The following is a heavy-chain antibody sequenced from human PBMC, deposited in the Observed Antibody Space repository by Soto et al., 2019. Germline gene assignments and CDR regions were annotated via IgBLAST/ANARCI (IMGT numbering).Heavy chain of an antibody. CDR2: INHSGST. D-gene: IGHD2-8*02. CDR1: GGSFSGYY. V-gene: IGHV4-34*01. CDR3: ARDKITGLLDY. J-gene: IGHJ4*02. Sequence: QVQLQPWGAGLLKPSETLSLTCAVYGGSFSGYYWTWIRQPPGTGLEWIGEINHSGSTNYNPSLKSRVTIAVDTSKNQFSLKLTSVTAADTAVYYCARDKITGLLDYWGQGTLVTVSS.